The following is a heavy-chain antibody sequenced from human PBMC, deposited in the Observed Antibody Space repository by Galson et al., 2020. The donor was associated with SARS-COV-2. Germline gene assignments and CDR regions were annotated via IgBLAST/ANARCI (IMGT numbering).Heavy chain of an antibody. CDR3: AREHSSSFLWGEDMDV. V-gene: IGHV1-69*13. J-gene: IGHJ6*02. CDR2: IIPIFGTA. D-gene: IGHD6-13*01. CDR1: GGTFSSYA. Sequence: SVTVSCKASGGTFSSYAISWVRQATGQGLEWMGGIIPIFGTANYAQKFQGRVTITADESTSTAYMELSSLRSEDTAVYYWAREHSSSFLWGEDMDVWGQGTTVTVSS.